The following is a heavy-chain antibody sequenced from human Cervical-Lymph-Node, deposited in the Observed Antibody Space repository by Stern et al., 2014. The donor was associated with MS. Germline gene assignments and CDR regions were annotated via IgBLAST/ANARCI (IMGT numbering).Heavy chain of an antibody. V-gene: IGHV4-39*01. Sequence: QLQLQESGPGLLKPSETLSLTCSVSGASMRSYHWAWIRQPPGKGLEWIGTIYYSGSTYYSPSLKSRVTISVDTSQIRFSLRLTSGTAADTAVYYCARQGYCSGGSCNYWYFDVWGRGTLVTVSS. D-gene: IGHD2-15*01. CDR2: IYYSGST. CDR3: ARQGYCSGGSCNYWYFDV. J-gene: IGHJ2*01. CDR1: GASMRSYH.